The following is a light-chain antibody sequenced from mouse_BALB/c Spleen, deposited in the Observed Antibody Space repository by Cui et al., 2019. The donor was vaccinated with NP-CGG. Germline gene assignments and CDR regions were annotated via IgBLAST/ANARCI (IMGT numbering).Light chain of an antibody. J-gene: IGLJ1*01. CDR1: TGAVTTSNY. Sequence: QAVVTQESPLTTSPGETVTLTCRSSTGAVTTSNYANWVQEKPDQLFTVLIGGTNNRAPGVPARFSGSLIGDKAALTITGAQTEDEAIYFCALWYSNHWVFGGGTKLTVL. CDR2: GTN. CDR3: ALWYSNHWV. V-gene: IGLV1*01.